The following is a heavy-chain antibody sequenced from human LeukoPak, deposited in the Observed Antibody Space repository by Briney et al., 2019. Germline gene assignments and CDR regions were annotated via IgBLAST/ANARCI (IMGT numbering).Heavy chain of an antibody. Sequence: SETLSLTRTVYGGSFSGYYWSWIRQPPGKGLEWIGDIDSSRSTNHNPSLKSRVTISVDTSKNHFSLRLSSVTAADTAVYYCARGTSSGYFHWGQGTLVTVSS. CDR1: GGSFSGYY. CDR3: ARGTSSGYFH. V-gene: IGHV4-34*01. J-gene: IGHJ4*02. D-gene: IGHD3-22*01. CDR2: IDSSRST.